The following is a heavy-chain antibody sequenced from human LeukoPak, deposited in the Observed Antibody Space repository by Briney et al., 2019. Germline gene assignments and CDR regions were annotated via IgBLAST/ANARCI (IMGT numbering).Heavy chain of an antibody. J-gene: IGHJ4*02. D-gene: IGHD2-21*02. CDR2: IKQDGSEK. Sequence: GGSPRLSCAASGFTLSSYWMSWVRQAPGKGGEWVANIKQDGSEKYYVDSVKGRFTISRDNAKNSLYLQMNSLRAEDTAVYYCARAPPGWVTDYWGQGTLVTVSS. CDR1: GFTLSSYW. CDR3: ARAPPGWVTDY. V-gene: IGHV3-7*03.